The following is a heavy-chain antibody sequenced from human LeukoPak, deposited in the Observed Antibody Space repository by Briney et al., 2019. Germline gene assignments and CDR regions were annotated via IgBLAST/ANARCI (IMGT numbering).Heavy chain of an antibody. CDR3: KTYCSSTSCLGGYFDY. Sequence: PGGSLRLSCAASGFTFSSYGMHWVRQAPGKGLEWVAFIRYDGSNKYYADSVKGRFTISRDNSKNTLYLQMNSLRAEDTAVCYCKTYCSSTSCLGGYFDYWGQGTLVTVSS. CDR2: IRYDGSNK. D-gene: IGHD2-2*01. V-gene: IGHV3-30*02. CDR1: GFTFSSYG. J-gene: IGHJ4*02.